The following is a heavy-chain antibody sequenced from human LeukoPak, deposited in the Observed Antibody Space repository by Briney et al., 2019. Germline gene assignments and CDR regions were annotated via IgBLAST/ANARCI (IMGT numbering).Heavy chain of an antibody. D-gene: IGHD6-19*01. CDR2: ISGGGGGT. CDR3: AKGRYTSGRNFDH. J-gene: IGHJ4*02. Sequence: PGGSLRLSCAASEFTFSNYGMSWVRQAPGKGKGLEWVSGISGGGGGTYYADSVKGRFTISRDDSKNRLYLQMNGLRAEDTAVYYCAKGRYTSGRNFDHWGQGTLVTVSS. CDR1: EFTFSNYG. V-gene: IGHV3-23*01.